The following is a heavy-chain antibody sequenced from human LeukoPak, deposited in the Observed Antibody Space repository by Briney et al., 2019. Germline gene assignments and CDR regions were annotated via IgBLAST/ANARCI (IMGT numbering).Heavy chain of an antibody. Sequence: SETLSLTCTVSGVSVSSYYWSWIRQPPGKGLEWIGYIYYSGTTYYNPSLKSRVTISLDTSKNQFSLKLSSVTAADTAVYYCARREDSGWYRFDYWGQGTLVTVSS. D-gene: IGHD6-19*01. CDR3: ARREDSGWYRFDY. CDR2: IYYSGTT. V-gene: IGHV4-59*08. J-gene: IGHJ4*02. CDR1: GVSVSSYY.